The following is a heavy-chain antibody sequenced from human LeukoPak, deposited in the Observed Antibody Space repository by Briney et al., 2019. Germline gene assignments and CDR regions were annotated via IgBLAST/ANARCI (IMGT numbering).Heavy chain of an antibody. Sequence: GGSLRLSCSASGFTFSRHGMHWVRQAPGKGLEWVAVIWYDATNKYYADSVKGRFTVSRDNSKNTMYLQMNSLRAEDTAVYYCAREGSSGYSGYFDLWGRGTLVTVSS. CDR3: AREGSSGYSGYFDL. D-gene: IGHD3-22*01. V-gene: IGHV3-33*01. J-gene: IGHJ2*01. CDR2: IWYDATNK. CDR1: GFTFSRHG.